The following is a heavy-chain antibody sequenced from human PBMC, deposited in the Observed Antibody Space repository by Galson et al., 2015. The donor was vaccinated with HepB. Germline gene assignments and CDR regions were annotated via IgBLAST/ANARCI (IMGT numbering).Heavy chain of an antibody. J-gene: IGHJ6*02. Sequence: SLRLSCAASGFTFSSYAMSWVRQAPGKGLEWVSAISGSGGSTYYADSVKGRFIISRDNSKNTLYLQMNSLRAEDTAVYYCAKDAREEQWLVGYYYYGMDVWGQGTTVTVSS. V-gene: IGHV3-23*01. CDR3: AKDAREEQWLVGYYYYGMDV. CDR2: ISGSGGST. CDR1: GFTFSSYA. D-gene: IGHD6-19*01.